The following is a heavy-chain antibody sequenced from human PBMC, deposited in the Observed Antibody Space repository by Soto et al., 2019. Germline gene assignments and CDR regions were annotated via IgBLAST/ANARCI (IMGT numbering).Heavy chain of an antibody. CDR2: VHHSGRT. V-gene: IGHV4-31*03. CDR1: GAYMRNDYYY. J-gene: IGHJ4*02. Sequence: SETLSLTCTVSGAYMRNDYYYWSWVRQNPGKDLEWIGHVHHSGRTHYNPSLKSRVAISVDTSKNQFSLYLNSVTAADTAVYYCARWVEVSLDYFDSWGQGTPVTVS. CDR3: ARWVEVSLDYFDS. D-gene: IGHD2-15*01.